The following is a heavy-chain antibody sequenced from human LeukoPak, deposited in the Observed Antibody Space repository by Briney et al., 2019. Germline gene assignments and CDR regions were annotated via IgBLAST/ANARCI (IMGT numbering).Heavy chain of an antibody. CDR2: IYYSGST. CDR3: ARHTYYYGSGSITPFDY. Sequence: SETLSLTCTVSGGSISSYYWSWIRQPPGKGLEWIGYIYYSGSTNYNPSLKSRVTISVDTSKNQFPLKLSSVTAADTAVYYCARHTYYYGSGSITPFDYWGQGTLVAVSS. D-gene: IGHD3-10*01. CDR1: GGSISSYY. J-gene: IGHJ4*02. V-gene: IGHV4-59*08.